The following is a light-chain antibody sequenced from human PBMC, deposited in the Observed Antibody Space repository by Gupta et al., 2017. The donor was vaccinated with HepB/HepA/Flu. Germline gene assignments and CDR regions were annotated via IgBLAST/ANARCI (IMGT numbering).Light chain of an antibody. CDR1: KLGDKY. J-gene: IGLJ2*01. V-gene: IGLV3-1*01. CDR2: EDK. CDR3: QAWDSATMV. Sequence: SSALPQPPSVSVSLGQTANITCSGDKLGDKYACWYQQKPGQAPVLVIYEDKKRPAGIPERFSGSNSGNTATLTISGTQAMDEADYYCQAWDSATMVFGGGTKLSVL.